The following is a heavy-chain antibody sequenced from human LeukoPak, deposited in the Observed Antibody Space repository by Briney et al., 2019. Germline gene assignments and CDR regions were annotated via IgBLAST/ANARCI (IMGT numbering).Heavy chain of an antibody. Sequence: GGSLRLSCAASGFTFSSYAMSWVRQAPGKGLERVSSIGGSGGSTYYADSVKGRFTIPRDNSKNTLYLQMNSLRAEDTAVYYCAKVETAAAATLRGFDYWGQGTLVTVSS. CDR1: GFTFSSYA. D-gene: IGHD6-13*01. V-gene: IGHV3-23*01. CDR2: IGGSGGST. CDR3: AKVETAAAATLRGFDY. J-gene: IGHJ4*02.